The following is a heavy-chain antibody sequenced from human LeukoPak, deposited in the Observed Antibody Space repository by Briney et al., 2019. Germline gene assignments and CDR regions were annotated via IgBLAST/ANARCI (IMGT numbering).Heavy chain of an antibody. CDR1: GYTFTGYY. Sequence: ASVKVSCKASGYTFTGYYMHWVRQAPGQGLEWMGWINPNSGGTNYAQKFQGWVTMTRDTSISTAYMELSRLRSDDTAVYYCARGLATPIAVAGENFDYWGQGTLVTVSS. V-gene: IGHV1-2*04. D-gene: IGHD6-19*01. J-gene: IGHJ4*02. CDR2: INPNSGGT. CDR3: ARGLATPIAVAGENFDY.